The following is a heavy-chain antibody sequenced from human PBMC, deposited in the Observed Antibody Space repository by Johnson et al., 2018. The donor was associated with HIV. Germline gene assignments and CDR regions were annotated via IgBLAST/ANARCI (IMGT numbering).Heavy chain of an antibody. CDR1: GFSFSNYW. CDR3: ASHVEGRDGYNFGDDAFDI. J-gene: IGHJ3*02. D-gene: IGHD5-24*01. CDR2: ISPDESKT. Sequence: VQVVESGGDLVQPGGSLRLSCVASGFSFSNYWMHWVRQAPGKGPVWVSRISPDESKTDYADSVKGRFPISRDNATNTLHLQMNSLRGEDTAVYYCASHVEGRDGYNFGDDAFDIWGQGTMVTVSS. V-gene: IGHV3-74*01.